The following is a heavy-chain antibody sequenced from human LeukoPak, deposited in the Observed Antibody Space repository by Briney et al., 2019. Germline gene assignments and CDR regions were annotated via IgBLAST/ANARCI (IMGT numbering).Heavy chain of an antibody. V-gene: IGHV4-38-2*01. CDR1: GYSISSGYY. CDR2: IYHSGST. D-gene: IGHD6-13*01. Sequence: PSETLSLTCAVSGYSISSGYYWGWIRQPPGKGLEWIGRIYHSGSTYYNPSLKSRVTISVDTSKNQFSLKLSSVTSPDTAVYYCARDSSSSYSDAFDIWGQGTMVTVSS. J-gene: IGHJ3*02. CDR3: ARDSSSSYSDAFDI.